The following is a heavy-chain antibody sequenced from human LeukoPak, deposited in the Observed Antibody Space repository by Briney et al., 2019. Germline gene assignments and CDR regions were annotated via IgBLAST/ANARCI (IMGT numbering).Heavy chain of an antibody. Sequence: SETLSLTCTVSGGSISSSSYYWGWIRQPPGKGLEWIGSIYYSGSIYYNPSLKSRVTISIDKSKNQFSLKLSSVTAADTAVYYCARWSGVVGTARGWYFDLWGRGTLVTVSS. CDR3: ARWSGVVGTARGWYFDL. CDR1: GGSISSSSYY. V-gene: IGHV4-39*07. CDR2: IYYSGSI. D-gene: IGHD1-26*01. J-gene: IGHJ2*01.